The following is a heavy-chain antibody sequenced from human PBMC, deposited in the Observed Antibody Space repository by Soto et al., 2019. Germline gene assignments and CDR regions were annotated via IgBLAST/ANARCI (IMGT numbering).Heavy chain of an antibody. J-gene: IGHJ4*02. CDR2: ISGSGGST. D-gene: IGHD6-19*01. Sequence: HPGGSLRLSCAASGFTFSSYAMSWVRQAPGKGLEWVSGISGSGGSTYYADSVKGRFTISRDNSKNTLYLQMNSLRAEDTAVYYCARSSVSNAWYYFDHWGQGTLVTVSS. CDR1: GFTFSSYA. CDR3: ARSSVSNAWYYFDH. V-gene: IGHV3-23*01.